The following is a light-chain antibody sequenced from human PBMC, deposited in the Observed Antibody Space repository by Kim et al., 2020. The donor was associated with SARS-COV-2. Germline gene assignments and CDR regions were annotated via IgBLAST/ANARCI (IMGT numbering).Light chain of an antibody. J-gene: IGLJ1*01. V-gene: IGLV3-19*01. CDR1: SRRRYY. CDR2: AKD. Sequence: LGHTVGITCQGDSRRRYYASWYQQRPGQGPVLVIYAKDNRPSGIPDRFSGSSAGNIASLTITGAQAEDDADYYCNSRDNSGASYVFGTGTKVTVL. CDR3: NSRDNSGASYV.